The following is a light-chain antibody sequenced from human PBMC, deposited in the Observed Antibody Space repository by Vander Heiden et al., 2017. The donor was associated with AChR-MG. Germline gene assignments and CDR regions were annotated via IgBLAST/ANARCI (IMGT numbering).Light chain of an antibody. J-gene: IGKJ2*01. Sequence: DIQMTQSPSSLSASVGDRVTIPCRASQSIRTYLNWYQHKPGKAPNLLIYAASNLQSGVPSRFSGSGSGTDFTLTISSLKHKDSATCCCHQSYSSPHAFGQGTKVEIQ. CDR3: HQSYSSPHA. CDR2: AAS. CDR1: QSIRTY. V-gene: IGKV1-39*01.